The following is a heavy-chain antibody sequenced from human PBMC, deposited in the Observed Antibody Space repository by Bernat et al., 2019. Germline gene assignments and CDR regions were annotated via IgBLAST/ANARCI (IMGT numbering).Heavy chain of an antibody. Sequence: QVQLVESGGGVVQPGRSLRLSCAASGFTFSGSVMHWVRQAPGKGLEWVAGISIDGAGEHYTDSVKARFTVSRDNSKNTLFLHMNSLSDEDTAVYYCAREGYTSGRCGSFDHWGQGAQVTVSS. CDR1: GFTFSGSV. V-gene: IGHV3-30-3*01. CDR2: ISIDGAGE. J-gene: IGHJ4*02. CDR3: AREGYTSGRCGSFDH. D-gene: IGHD2-15*01.